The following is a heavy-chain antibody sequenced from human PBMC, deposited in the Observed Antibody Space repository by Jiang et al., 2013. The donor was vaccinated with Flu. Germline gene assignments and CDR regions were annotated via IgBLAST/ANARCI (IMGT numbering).Heavy chain of an antibody. CDR2: IYYSGRT. Sequence: GPGLVKPSETLSLTCTVSDGSINSYYWSWIRQPPGKGLEWIGYIYYSGRTNYNPSLKSRVTMSIDTSKSQFSLKLSSVTAADTAVYYCASSNPVRGQAFWGQGTLVTVSS. CDR3: ASSNPVRGQAF. V-gene: IGHV4-59*08. J-gene: IGHJ4*02. D-gene: IGHD3-10*02. CDR1: DGSINSYY.